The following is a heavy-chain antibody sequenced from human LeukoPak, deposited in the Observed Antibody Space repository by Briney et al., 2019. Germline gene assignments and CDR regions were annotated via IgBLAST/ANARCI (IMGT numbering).Heavy chain of an antibody. V-gene: IGHV4-34*01. Sequence: SETLSLTCAVYGGSFSGYYWSWIRQPPGKGLEWIGEINHSGSTNYNPSLKSRVTISVDTSKNQFSLKLSSVTAADTAVYYCAAAMVGRVDYWGQGTLVTVSS. D-gene: IGHD5-18*01. J-gene: IGHJ4*02. CDR3: AAAMVGRVDY. CDR2: INHSGST. CDR1: GGSFSGYY.